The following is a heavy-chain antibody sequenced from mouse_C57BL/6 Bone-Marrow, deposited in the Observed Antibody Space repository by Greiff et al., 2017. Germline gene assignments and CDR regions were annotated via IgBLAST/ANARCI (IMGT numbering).Heavy chain of an antibody. CDR2: IYPGGGYT. CDR3: ARKIITTVFDY. D-gene: IGHD1-1*01. CDR1: GYTFTNYW. Sequence: QVQLKESGAELVRPGTSVKMSCKASGYTFTNYWIGWAKQRPGHGLEWIGDIYPGGGYTNYNEKFKGKATLTADKSSSTAYMQFSSLTSEDSAIYYCARKIITTVFDYWGQGTTLTVSS. J-gene: IGHJ2*01. V-gene: IGHV1-63*01.